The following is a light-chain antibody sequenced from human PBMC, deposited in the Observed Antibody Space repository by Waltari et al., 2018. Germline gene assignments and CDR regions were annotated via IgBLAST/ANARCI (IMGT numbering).Light chain of an antibody. J-gene: IGKJ1*01. CDR3: QKYWTLPAT. CDR2: DAS. CDR1: QSVSTY. Sequence: EIVLTQSPGTLSLSPVQRATLSCRASQSVSTYLAWYQQKPGQAPRLLIYDASPRATCIPDRFSGIGSGTDFSLTISRLESEDFAVYYCQKYWTLPATFGQGTKVEI. V-gene: IGKV3-20*01.